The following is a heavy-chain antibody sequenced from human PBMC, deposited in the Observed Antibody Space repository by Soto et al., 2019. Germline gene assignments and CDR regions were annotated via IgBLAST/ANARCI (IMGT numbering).Heavy chain of an antibody. D-gene: IGHD3-10*01. CDR3: ARVAAPGSYSDNWFDP. CDR1: GYTFTSYG. Sequence: ASVKVSCKASGYTFTSYGISWVRQAPGQGLQWMGWINTYNGNTDYEQRLQGRVTLTTDTSTSTAYMELRSLRSDDSAVYYCARVAAPGSYSDNWFDPWGQGTLVTVSS. V-gene: IGHV1-18*01. J-gene: IGHJ5*02. CDR2: INTYNGNT.